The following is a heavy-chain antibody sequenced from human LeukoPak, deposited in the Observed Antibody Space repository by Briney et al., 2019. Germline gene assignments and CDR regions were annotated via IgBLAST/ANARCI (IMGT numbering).Heavy chain of an antibody. D-gene: IGHD6-13*01. J-gene: IGHJ4*02. CDR1: GGTFSSYA. V-gene: IGHV1-69*04. CDR3: ARSWGRAAAPDY. CDR2: IIPILGIA. Sequence: GASVKVSCKASGGTFSSYAISWVRQAPGQGLEWMGRIIPILGIANYAQKFQGRVTITADKSTSTAYMELSSLRSEDTAVYYCARSWGRAAAPDYWGQGTLVTVSS.